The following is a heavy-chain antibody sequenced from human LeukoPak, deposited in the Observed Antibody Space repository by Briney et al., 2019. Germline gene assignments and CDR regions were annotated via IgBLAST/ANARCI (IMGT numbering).Heavy chain of an antibody. Sequence: GGSLRLSCAASGFSLTTYEMNGVRQAPGKGLEWGSYMGSSGYSIYYADSVKGRFTISRDNAKNSLSLQMNSLRAEDTAIYYCARDRRVGATWSVGAFDIWGQGTTVTVSS. J-gene: IGHJ3*02. CDR3: ARDRRVGATWSVGAFDI. D-gene: IGHD1-26*01. CDR1: GFSLTTYE. V-gene: IGHV3-48*03. CDR2: MGSSGYSI.